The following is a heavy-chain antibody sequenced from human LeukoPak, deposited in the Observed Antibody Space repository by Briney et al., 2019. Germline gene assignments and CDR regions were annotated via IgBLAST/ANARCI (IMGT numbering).Heavy chain of an antibody. CDR2: INAGNGNT. D-gene: IGHD2-2*01. CDR3: ARGEDIVVVPAAELFDY. Sequence: ASVKVSCKASGDTFTSYAMHWVRQAPGQRLEWMGWINAGNGNTKYSQKFQGRVTITRDTSASTAYMELSSLRSEDTAVYYCARGEDIVVVPAAELFDYWGQGTLVTVS. J-gene: IGHJ4*02. CDR1: GDTFTSYA. V-gene: IGHV1-3*01.